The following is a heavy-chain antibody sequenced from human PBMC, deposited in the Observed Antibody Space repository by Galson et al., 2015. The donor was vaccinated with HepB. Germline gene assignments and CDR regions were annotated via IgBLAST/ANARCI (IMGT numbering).Heavy chain of an antibody. J-gene: IGHJ5*02. CDR3: ARVPSYTVTGGLFDP. CDR2: TSAYNTDT. Sequence: SVKVSCKASGYTFPSYGIPWVRQAPGQGLEWMGWTSAYNTDTNYAQKFQGRVTMTTDTSTSTACMELRSLRSDDTAVYYCARVPSYTVTGGLFDPWGQGTLVTVSS. V-gene: IGHV1-18*04. D-gene: IGHD4-17*01. CDR1: GYTFPSYG.